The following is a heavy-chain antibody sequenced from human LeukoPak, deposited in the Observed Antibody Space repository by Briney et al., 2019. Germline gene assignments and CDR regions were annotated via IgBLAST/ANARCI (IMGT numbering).Heavy chain of an antibody. J-gene: IGHJ4*02. CDR3: ASEAAGFIDY. V-gene: IGHV3-21*01. D-gene: IGHD6-13*01. Sequence: GGSLRLSCAASGFTFSTYSMNWVRQAPGKGLEWVSSITSTSGYTYYADSVKGRFTISRDNAKNSLYLQLNSLGAEDTAVYYCASEAAGFIDYWGQGTLVTVSS. CDR1: GFTFSTYS. CDR2: ITSTSGYT.